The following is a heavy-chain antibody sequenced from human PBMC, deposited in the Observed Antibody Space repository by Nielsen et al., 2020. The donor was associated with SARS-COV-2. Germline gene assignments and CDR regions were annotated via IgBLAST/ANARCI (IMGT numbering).Heavy chain of an antibody. CDR1: GFNFSGFW. D-gene: IGHD2/OR15-2a*01. V-gene: IGHV3-74*01. J-gene: IGHJ4*02. Sequence: GGSLRLSCAGSGFNFSGFWMNWVRQVPGKGPAWVSRINNDGSRTSYADSVKGRFTISRDNAKNTVYLQMNSLRAEDTAVYYCARLRDDGYYFDTGPYDYWGQGTPVNVSS. CDR2: INNDGSRT. CDR3: ARLRDDGYYFDTGPYDY.